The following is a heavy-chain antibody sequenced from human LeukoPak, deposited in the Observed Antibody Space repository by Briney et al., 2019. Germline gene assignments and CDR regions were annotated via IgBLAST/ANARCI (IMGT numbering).Heavy chain of an antibody. D-gene: IGHD6-13*01. V-gene: IGHV1-2*02. CDR2: INPNSGGT. CDR3: ARVLWVAARPPFFDY. Sequence: GASVKVSCKASGYTFTGYYMHWVRQAPGQGPEWMGWINPNSGGTNYAQKFQGRVTMTRDTSISTAYMELSRLRSGDTAVYFCARVLWVAARPPFFDYWGQGTLVTVSS. J-gene: IGHJ4*02. CDR1: GYTFTGYY.